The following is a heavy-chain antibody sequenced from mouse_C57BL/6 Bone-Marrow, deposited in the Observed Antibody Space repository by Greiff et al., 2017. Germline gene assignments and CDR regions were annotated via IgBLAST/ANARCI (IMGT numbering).Heavy chain of an antibody. CDR2: ISYDGSN. CDR1: GCSITSGYY. J-gene: IGHJ2*01. Sequence: EVQLQQSGPGLVKPSQSLSLTCSVTGCSITSGYYWNWIRQFPGNKLEWMGYISYDGSNNYNPSLKNRISITRDTSKNQFFLKLNSVTTEDTATYYCARYSFDYWGQGTTLTVSS. CDR3: ARYSFDY. D-gene: IGHD2-12*01. V-gene: IGHV3-6*01.